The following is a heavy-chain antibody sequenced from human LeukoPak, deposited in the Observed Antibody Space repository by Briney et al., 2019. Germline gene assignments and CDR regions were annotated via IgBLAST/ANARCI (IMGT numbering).Heavy chain of an antibody. CDR1: GFTFSSYA. CDR2: ISGSGGST. Sequence: GGSLRLSCAASGFTFSSYAMSWVRQAPGKGLEWVSAISGSGGSTYYADSVKGRFTISRDNSKNTLYLQMNSLRAEDTAVYYRAKDAGDSYGYYHFDYWGQGTLVTVSS. J-gene: IGHJ4*02. V-gene: IGHV3-23*01. CDR3: AKDAGDSYGYYHFDY. D-gene: IGHD5-18*01.